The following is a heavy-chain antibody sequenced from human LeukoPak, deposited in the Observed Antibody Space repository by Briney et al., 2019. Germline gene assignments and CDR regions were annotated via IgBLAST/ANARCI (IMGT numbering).Heavy chain of an antibody. Sequence: SETLSLTCTVSGGSISSYYWSWIRQHPGKRLEWIGYIYYSGSTNYNPSLKSRVTISVDTSKNQFSLKLSSVTAADTAVYYCARVRDSSGYYYNGMDVWGQGTTVTVSS. V-gene: IGHV4-59*01. CDR3: ARVRDSSGYYYNGMDV. J-gene: IGHJ6*02. CDR2: IYYSGST. CDR1: GGSISSYY. D-gene: IGHD3-22*01.